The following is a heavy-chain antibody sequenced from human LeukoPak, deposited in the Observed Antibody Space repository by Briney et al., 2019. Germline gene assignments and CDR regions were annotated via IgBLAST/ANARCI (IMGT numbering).Heavy chain of an antibody. Sequence: SETLSLTCAVYGGSFSGYYWSWIRQPPGKGLEWIGEINHGGSTNYNPSLKSRVTISVDTSKNQFSLKLSSVTAADTAVYYCARGREAIAAAGPFDYWGQGTLVTVSS. CDR1: GGSFSGYY. CDR3: ARGREAIAAAGPFDY. CDR2: INHGGST. D-gene: IGHD6-13*01. J-gene: IGHJ4*02. V-gene: IGHV4-34*01.